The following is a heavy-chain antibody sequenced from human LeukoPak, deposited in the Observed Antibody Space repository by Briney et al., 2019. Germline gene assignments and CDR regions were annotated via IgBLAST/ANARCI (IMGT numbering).Heavy chain of an antibody. CDR1: GYTFTSYD. J-gene: IGHJ6*03. V-gene: IGHV1-8*01. D-gene: IGHD6-13*01. Sequence: ASVKVSCKASGYTFTSYDINWVRQAPGQGLEWMGWMNPNSGNTDYAQKFQGRVTITRNTSISTAYMELSSLRSEDTAVYYCARVSSLIAAAGVHSYYYYYYMDVWGKGTTVTVSS. CDR2: MNPNSGNT. CDR3: ARVSSLIAAAGVHSYYYYYYMDV.